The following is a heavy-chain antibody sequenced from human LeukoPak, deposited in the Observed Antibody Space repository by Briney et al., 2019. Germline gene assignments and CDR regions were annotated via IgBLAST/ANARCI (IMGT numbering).Heavy chain of an antibody. CDR3: ARAHYYDSSGLDF. Sequence: PGESLRLSCAASGFSFTTYWMSWVRQAPGKGLEWVSYISSSGSTIYYADSLKGRFTISRDNAKNSLYLQMNSLRAEDTAVYYCARAHYYDSSGLDFWGQGTLVTVSS. CDR1: GFSFTTYW. D-gene: IGHD3-22*01. V-gene: IGHV3-48*04. J-gene: IGHJ4*02. CDR2: ISSSGSTI.